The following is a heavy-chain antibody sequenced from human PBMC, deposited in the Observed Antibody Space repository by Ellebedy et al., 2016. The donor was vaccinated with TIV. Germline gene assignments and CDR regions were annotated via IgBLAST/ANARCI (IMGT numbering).Heavy chain of an antibody. CDR2: IYYSGYT. CDR3: ARHRWNDELAYEDWFDP. D-gene: IGHD1-1*01. V-gene: IGHV4-39*01. J-gene: IGHJ5*02. CDR1: GDSIITGAYY. Sequence: SETLSLTCSVSGDSIITGAYYWAWIRQPPGKGLEWIGSIYYSGYTQYNPPLKSRVTMSVDTSKNQFSLKLSSVTAADTAVFYCARHRWNDELAYEDWFDPWGLGTLVTVSS.